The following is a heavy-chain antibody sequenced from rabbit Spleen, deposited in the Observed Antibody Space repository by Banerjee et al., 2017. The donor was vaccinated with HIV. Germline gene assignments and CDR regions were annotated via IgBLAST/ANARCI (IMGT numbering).Heavy chain of an antibody. J-gene: IGHJ4*01. CDR3: ARFSYGVSGGDAVDYFNL. V-gene: IGHV1S45*01. CDR2: IYTGSSGDT. CDR1: GFDFSSYG. Sequence: QEQLVESGGGLVQPGGSLKLSCKASGFDFSSYGVNWVRQAPGKGLEWIACIYTGSSGDTYYASWAKGRFTISKTSSTTVTLQMTSLTAADTATYFCARFSYGVSGGDAVDYFNLWGQGTLVTVS. D-gene: IGHD1-1*01.